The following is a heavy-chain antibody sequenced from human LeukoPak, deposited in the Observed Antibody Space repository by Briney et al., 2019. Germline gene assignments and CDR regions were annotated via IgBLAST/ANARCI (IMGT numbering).Heavy chain of an antibody. V-gene: IGHV1-69*04. CDR3: ARDCSGGSCYGGSFDY. CDR1: GGTFSSYA. D-gene: IGHD2-15*01. J-gene: IGHJ4*02. CDR2: IIPILGIA. Sequence: GASVTVSCKASGGTFSSYAISWVRQAPGQGLEWMGRIIPILGIANYAQKFQGRVTITADKSTSTAYMELSSLRSEDTAVYYCARDCSGGSCYGGSFDYWGQGTLVTVSS.